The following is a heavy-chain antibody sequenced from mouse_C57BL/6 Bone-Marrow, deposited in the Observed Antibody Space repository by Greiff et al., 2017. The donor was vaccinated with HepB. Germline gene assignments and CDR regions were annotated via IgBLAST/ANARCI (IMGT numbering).Heavy chain of an antibody. V-gene: IGHV1-82*01. D-gene: IGHD1-2*01. Sequence: QVQLQQSGPELVKPGASVKISCKASGYAFSSSWMNWVKQRPGKGLEWIGRIYPGDGDTNYNGKFKGKATLTADKSSSTAYMQLSSLTSEDSAVYFCAREGLLRPYYFDYWGQGTTLTVSS. CDR3: AREGLLRPYYFDY. CDR1: GYAFSSSW. CDR2: IYPGDGDT. J-gene: IGHJ2*01.